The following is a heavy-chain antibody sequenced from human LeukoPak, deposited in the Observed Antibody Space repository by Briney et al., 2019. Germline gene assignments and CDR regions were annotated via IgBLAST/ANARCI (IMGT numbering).Heavy chain of an antibody. J-gene: IGHJ1*01. Sequence: GGSLRLSCAASGFTFSSYEMNWVRQAPGKGLEWVSYISSSGSTIYYADSVKGSFTISRDNSRNTVSLQMNTLRAEDTAVYYCARGNSYDSSGYPEYFQNWGQGTLVTVSS. D-gene: IGHD3-22*01. CDR1: GFTFSSYE. CDR3: ARGNSYDSSGYPEYFQN. CDR2: ISSSGSTI. V-gene: IGHV3-48*03.